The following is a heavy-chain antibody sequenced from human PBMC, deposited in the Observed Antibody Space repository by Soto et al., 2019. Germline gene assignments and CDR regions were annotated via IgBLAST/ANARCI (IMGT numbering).Heavy chain of an antibody. Sequence: SETLSLTCTXSGGSITSYYWSWIRQPAGKGLEWIGRIYNTGSPNYSPSLKSRVTMSVDTSKNQFSLKLSSVTAADTAVYYCARDMRVFGGMDVWGQGTTVTVSS. CDR1: GGSITSYY. V-gene: IGHV4-4*07. D-gene: IGHD3-3*01. CDR2: IYNTGSP. CDR3: ARDMRVFGGMDV. J-gene: IGHJ6*02.